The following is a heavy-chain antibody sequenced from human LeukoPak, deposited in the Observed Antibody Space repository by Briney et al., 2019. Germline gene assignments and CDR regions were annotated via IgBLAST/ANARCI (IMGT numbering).Heavy chain of an antibody. Sequence: SGTLSLTCAVSGGSISSSNWWSWVRQPPGKGLEWIGEIYHSGSTNYNPSLKSRVTISVDSSKNQFSLKLSSVTAADTAVYYCARGPRYGAAPPGWFDPWGQGTLVTVSS. J-gene: IGHJ5*02. D-gene: IGHD6-6*01. CDR1: GGSISSSNW. CDR2: IYHSGST. V-gene: IGHV4-4*02. CDR3: ARGPRYGAAPPGWFDP.